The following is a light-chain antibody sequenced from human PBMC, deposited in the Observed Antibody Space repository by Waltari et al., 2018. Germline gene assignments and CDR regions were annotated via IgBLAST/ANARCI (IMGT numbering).Light chain of an antibody. J-gene: IGLJ1*01. Sequence: SALTQPASVSWSPGQSLTISCTGTSSDVGTYNLVSWYQQHPGKAPKLMIYEVTKRPSGVSSRFSASRSGNTASLTISGLQAEDEADYYCCSYNDGPYVFGTGTKVTVL. CDR1: SSDVGTYNL. V-gene: IGLV2-23*02. CDR3: CSYNDGPYV. CDR2: EVT.